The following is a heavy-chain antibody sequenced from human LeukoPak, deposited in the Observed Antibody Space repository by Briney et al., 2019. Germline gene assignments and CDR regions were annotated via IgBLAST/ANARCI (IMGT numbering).Heavy chain of an antibody. D-gene: IGHD2-15*01. CDR2: IYYSGST. CDR3: ARAELSYCSGGRCPYFDY. CDR1: GGSISSSSYY. J-gene: IGHJ4*02. V-gene: IGHV4-39*01. Sequence: PSETLSLTCTVSGGSISSSSYYWGWIRQPPGKGLEWIGSIYYSGSTYYNPSLKSRVTISVDTSKNQFSLKLSSVTAADTAVYYCARAELSYCSGGRCPYFDYWGQGILVTVSS.